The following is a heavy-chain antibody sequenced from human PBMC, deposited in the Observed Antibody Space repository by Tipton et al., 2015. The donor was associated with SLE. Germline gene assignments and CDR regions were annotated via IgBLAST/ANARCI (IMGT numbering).Heavy chain of an antibody. Sequence: GSLRLSCTVSGGSISSYYWSWIRQPPGKGLEWIGYIYTSGSTNYNPSLKSRVTISVDTSKNQFSLKLSSVTAADTAVYYCARRYSSGWYDYFDYWGQGTLVTVSS. V-gene: IGHV4-4*09. D-gene: IGHD6-19*01. CDR2: IYTSGST. J-gene: IGHJ4*02. CDR1: GGSISSYY. CDR3: ARRYSSGWYDYFDY.